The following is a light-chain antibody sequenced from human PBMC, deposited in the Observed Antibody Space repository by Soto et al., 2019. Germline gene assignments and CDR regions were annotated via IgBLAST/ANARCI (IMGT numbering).Light chain of an antibody. J-gene: IGKJ1*01. CDR3: QQYNTYPWT. CDR2: AAS. Sequence: IQLTQSPSSLSASVGDRVTITCRASQGISSNLAWYQQKPGKAPKLLIYAASTLQSGVPSRFSGSGSGTDFTLTISRLHPDDFATYYCQQYNTYPWTFGQGTKVDIK. CDR1: QGISSN. V-gene: IGKV1-9*01.